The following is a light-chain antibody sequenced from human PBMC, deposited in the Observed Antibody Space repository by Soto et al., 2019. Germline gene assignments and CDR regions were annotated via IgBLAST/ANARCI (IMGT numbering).Light chain of an antibody. CDR3: QHYTRHSGT. CDR1: LSIRSY. Sequence: IQMTRAPSTLSASVRDRVTITCLVILSIRSYLAWYQQQPGKAPKVLIYGVSSLESGVPARFSGSGSGTEFTLTISSLQPDDFATYYCQHYTRHSGTFGRGTKVEIK. J-gene: IGKJ4*02. CDR2: GVS. V-gene: IGKV1-5*01.